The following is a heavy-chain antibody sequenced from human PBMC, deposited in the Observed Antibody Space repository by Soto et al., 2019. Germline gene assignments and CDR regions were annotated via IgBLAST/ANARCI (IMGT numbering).Heavy chain of an antibody. Sequence: PSETLSLTCAVYGGSFSGYYWSWIRQPPGKGLECIGEINHSGSTNYIPSLKSRVTISVDTSKNQFSLKLSSVTAADTAVYYCARGFFFGDPSWGQGTLVTVSS. CDR2: INHSGST. D-gene: IGHD4-17*01. CDR1: GGSFSGYY. CDR3: ARGFFFGDPS. J-gene: IGHJ4*02. V-gene: IGHV4-34*01.